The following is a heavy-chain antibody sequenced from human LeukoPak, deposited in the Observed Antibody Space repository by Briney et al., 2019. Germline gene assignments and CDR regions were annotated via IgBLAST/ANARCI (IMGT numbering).Heavy chain of an antibody. V-gene: IGHV3-7*03. J-gene: IGHJ4*02. CDR1: GFCFSSYP. Sequence: GSLRLSCVASGFCFSSYPMNWVRQAPGKGLEWVANIKEDGSVKYYVDSVKGRFTISRDNTKNALYLQMNSLRADDTAVYFCARDSTWQLDYWGQGTLITVSS. D-gene: IGHD5-12*01. CDR3: ARDSTWQLDY. CDR2: IKEDGSVK.